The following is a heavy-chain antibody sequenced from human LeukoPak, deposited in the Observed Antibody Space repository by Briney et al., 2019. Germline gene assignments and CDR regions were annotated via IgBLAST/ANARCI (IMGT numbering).Heavy chain of an antibody. CDR3: AKDISSSWYGAFDI. CDR2: ISSSGSTI. CDR1: GFTFSDYY. V-gene: IGHV3-11*01. Sequence: PGGSLRLSCAASGFTFSDYYMSWIRQAPGKGLEWVSYISSSGSTIYYADSVKGRFTISRDNAKNSLYLQMNSLRAEDTAVYYCAKDISSSWYGAFDIWGQGTMVTVSS. D-gene: IGHD6-13*01. J-gene: IGHJ3*02.